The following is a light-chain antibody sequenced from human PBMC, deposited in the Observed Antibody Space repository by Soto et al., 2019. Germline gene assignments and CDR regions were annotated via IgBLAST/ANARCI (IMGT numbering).Light chain of an antibody. CDR1: QSVSGRY. CDR2: GAS. V-gene: IGKV3-20*01. J-gene: IGKJ1*01. CDR3: QQYGSTPWT. Sequence: EIVFTQSPGTLSFSPGGKATPSCRASQSVSGRYLAWYQQKPGQAPRPLIYGASSRASGIPDRFSGSGSGTDFTLTISRLEPEDFAVYYCQQYGSTPWTFGQGTKVDIK.